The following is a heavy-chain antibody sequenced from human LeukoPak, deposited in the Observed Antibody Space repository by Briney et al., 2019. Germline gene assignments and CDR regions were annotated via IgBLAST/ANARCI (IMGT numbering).Heavy chain of an antibody. V-gene: IGHV3-7*03. CDR2: IKQDGSEK. CDR1: GFTFSSYW. CDR3: AKLYSGYDYVDY. J-gene: IGHJ4*02. D-gene: IGHD5-12*01. Sequence: GGSLRLSCAASGFTFSSYWMSWVRQAPGKGLEWVANIKQDGSEKYYVDSVKGRFTISRDNSKNALYLQMNSLRAEDTAVYYCAKLYSGYDYVDYWGQGTLVTVSS.